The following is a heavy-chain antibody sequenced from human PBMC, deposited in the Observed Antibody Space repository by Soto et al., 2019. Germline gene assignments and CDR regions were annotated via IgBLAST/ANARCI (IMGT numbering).Heavy chain of an antibody. Sequence: QVQLQESGPGLLKPSEPLSLTCTVSGGSITPYYWSWIRQPPGKRLEWIGYISSSGFTNYNPSLNSRVTISVDSSKNQFSLKLSSVTAADAAVYYCVRDCYSSSCFDLWGQGTLVTVSS. V-gene: IGHV4-59*01. CDR2: ISSSGFT. CDR3: VRDCYSSSCFDL. D-gene: IGHD6-13*01. CDR1: GGSITPYY. J-gene: IGHJ4*02.